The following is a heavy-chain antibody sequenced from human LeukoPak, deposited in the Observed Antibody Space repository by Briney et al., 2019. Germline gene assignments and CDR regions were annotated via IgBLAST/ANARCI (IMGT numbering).Heavy chain of an antibody. V-gene: IGHV3-23*01. D-gene: IGHD2-15*01. J-gene: IGHJ4*02. CDR2: ISFSGGLT. CDR1: GSTFRHYA. Sequence: PGGSQRLSCLASGSTFRHYAMNWVRQAPGKGLEWVSAISFSGGLTYYADSVKGRFTISRDNSKNTLYLEMNSLRAEDTAVYYCAKITEYCSGGSCYTGDYWGQGTLVTVSS. CDR3: AKITEYCSGGSCYTGDY.